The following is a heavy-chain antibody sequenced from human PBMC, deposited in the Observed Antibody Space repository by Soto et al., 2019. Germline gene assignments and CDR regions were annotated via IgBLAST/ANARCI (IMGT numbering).Heavy chain of an antibody. V-gene: IGHV3-30*03. CDR3: ARDLAYSSSWTTHFDY. Sequence: EGSLRLSCAASGFTVSSNYMHWVRQAPGKGLEWVAVISYDVTSTSYADSVKGRFTISRDNAKNTLYLQMNSLRAEDTAVYYCARDLAYSSSWTTHFDYWGQGTLVTVSS. CDR1: GFTVSSNY. CDR2: ISYDVTST. D-gene: IGHD6-13*01. J-gene: IGHJ4*02.